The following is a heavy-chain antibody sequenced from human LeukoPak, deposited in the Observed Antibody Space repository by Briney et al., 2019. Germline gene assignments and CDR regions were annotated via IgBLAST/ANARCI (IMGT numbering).Heavy chain of an antibody. Sequence: ASVKVSCKASGYTFTSYYMHWVRQAPGQGLEWMGIINPSGGSTSYAQKFQGRVTMTTDTSTSTAYMELRSLRSDDTAVYYCAREGGRYYDILTGYYRSAFDIWGQGTMVTVSS. V-gene: IGHV1-46*01. CDR2: INPSGGST. CDR3: AREGGRYYDILTGYYRSAFDI. CDR1: GYTFTSYY. D-gene: IGHD3-9*01. J-gene: IGHJ3*02.